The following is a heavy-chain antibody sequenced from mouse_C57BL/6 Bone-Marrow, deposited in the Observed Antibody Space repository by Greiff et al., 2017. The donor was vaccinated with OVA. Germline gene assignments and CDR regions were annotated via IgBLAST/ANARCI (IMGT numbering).Heavy chain of an antibody. CDR3: ARKGEGDYDGKYFDV. CDR2: IWSGGST. D-gene: IGHD2-4*01. J-gene: IGHJ1*03. V-gene: IGHV2-2*01. Sequence: VMLVESGPGLVQPSQSLSITCTVSGFSLTSYGVHWVRQSPGKGLEWLGVIWSGGSTDYNAAFISRLSISKDNSKSQVFFKMNSLQADDTAIYYCARKGEGDYDGKYFDVWGTGTTVTVSS. CDR1: GFSLTSYG.